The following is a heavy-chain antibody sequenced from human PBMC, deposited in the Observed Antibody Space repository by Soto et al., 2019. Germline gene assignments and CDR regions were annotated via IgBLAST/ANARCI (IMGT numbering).Heavy chain of an antibody. CDR3: AKDSCSGTSCYTGAFDI. D-gene: IGHD2-2*02. V-gene: IGHV3-23*01. CDR2: ISGSGGST. Sequence: GGSLRLSCAASGLTVSGKKYVAWVRQAPGKGLEWGSAISGSGGSTYYADSVKGRFTISRYNSKNTLYLQMNSLRAEDTAVYYCAKDSCSGTSCYTGAFDIWGQGTMVTVSS. J-gene: IGHJ3*02. CDR1: GLTVSGKKY.